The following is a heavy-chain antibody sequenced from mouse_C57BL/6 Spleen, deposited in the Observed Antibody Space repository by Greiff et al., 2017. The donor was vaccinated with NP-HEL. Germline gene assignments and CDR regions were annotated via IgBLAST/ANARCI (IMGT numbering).Heavy chain of an antibody. CDR3: ARRLRRGDYDAMDY. D-gene: IGHD2-4*01. V-gene: IGHV1-18*01. J-gene: IGHJ4*01. Sequence: VQLQQSGPELVKPGASVKIPCKASGYTFTDYNMDWVKQSHGKSLEWIGDINPNNGGTIYNQKFKGKATLTVDKSSSTAYMELRSLTSEDTAVYYCARRLRRGDYDAMDYWGQGTSVTVSS. CDR2: INPNNGGT. CDR1: GYTFTDYN.